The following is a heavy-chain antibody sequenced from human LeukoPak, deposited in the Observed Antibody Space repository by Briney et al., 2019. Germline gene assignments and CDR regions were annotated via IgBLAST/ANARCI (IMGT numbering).Heavy chain of an antibody. J-gene: IGHJ4*02. Sequence: GGSLRLSCAASGFTFSTSAMNWVRQAPGKGLEWVASLKEDVSARNLVDSVKGRFTISTDNAKNSLYLQMNSLRVEDTAVYYCARGPTYGSRSDFLESWGLGTLVTVSS. CDR1: GFTFSTSA. V-gene: IGHV3-7*01. D-gene: IGHD3-10*01. CDR3: ARGPTYGSRSDFLES. CDR2: LKEDVSAR.